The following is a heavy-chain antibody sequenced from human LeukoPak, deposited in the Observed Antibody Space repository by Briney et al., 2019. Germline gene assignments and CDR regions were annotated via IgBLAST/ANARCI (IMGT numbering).Heavy chain of an antibody. Sequence: GGSLRLSCAASGFTFSDYYMSWIRQAPGKGLEWVSYISSSGSTIYYADSVKGRFTISRDNAKNSLYLQMNSLRAEDTAVYYCARTLIEYSVSSCYFDYWGQGTLVTVSS. CDR2: ISSSGSTI. V-gene: IGHV3-11*01. CDR3: ARTLIEYSVSSCYFDY. J-gene: IGHJ4*02. D-gene: IGHD6-6*01. CDR1: GFTFSDYY.